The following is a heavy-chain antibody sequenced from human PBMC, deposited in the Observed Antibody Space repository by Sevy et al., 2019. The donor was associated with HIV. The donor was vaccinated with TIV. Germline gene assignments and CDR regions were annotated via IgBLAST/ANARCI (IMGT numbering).Heavy chain of an antibody. D-gene: IGHD4-17*01. V-gene: IGHV3-53*01. Sequence: GGSLRLSCAASGFTVSSNYMSWVRQAPGKGLEWVSVIYSGGSTYYADSVKGRFTISRDNSKNTLYLQMNSVRAADTAVYYCASEWVTVKGAFDIWGQGTMVTVSS. CDR2: IYSGGST. J-gene: IGHJ3*02. CDR1: GFTVSSNY. CDR3: ASEWVTVKGAFDI.